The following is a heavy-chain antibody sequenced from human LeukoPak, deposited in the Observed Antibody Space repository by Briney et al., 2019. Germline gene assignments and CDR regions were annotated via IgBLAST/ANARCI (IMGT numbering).Heavy chain of an antibody. CDR1: GFTFSTYG. J-gene: IGHJ4*02. Sequence: GGTLRLSCTASGFTFSTYGMSWVRQAPGKGLEWVSSIFPSGGEIHYADSVRGRFTISRDNSKSTLSLQMNSLRAEDTAIYYCATYRQVLLPFESWGQGTLVTVSS. V-gene: IGHV3-23*01. CDR3: ATYRQVLLPFES. D-gene: IGHD2-8*02. CDR2: IFPSGGEI.